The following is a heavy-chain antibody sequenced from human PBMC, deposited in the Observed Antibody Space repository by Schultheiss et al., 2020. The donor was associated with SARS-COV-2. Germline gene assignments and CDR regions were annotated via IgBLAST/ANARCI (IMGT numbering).Heavy chain of an antibody. V-gene: IGHV1-69*06. CDR3: ARPYYDFWSGYNWYFDL. J-gene: IGHJ2*01. CDR1: GYTFTSYY. CDR2: IIPIFGTA. D-gene: IGHD3-3*01. Sequence: SVKVSCKASGYTFTSYYMHWVRQAPGQGLEWMGGIIPIFGTANYAQKFQGRVTITADKSTSTAYMELSSLRSEDTAVYYCARPYYDFWSGYNWYFDLWGRGTLVTVSS.